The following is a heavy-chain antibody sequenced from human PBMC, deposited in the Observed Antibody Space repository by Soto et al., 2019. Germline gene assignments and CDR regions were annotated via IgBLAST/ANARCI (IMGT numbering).Heavy chain of an antibody. CDR3: ARDQDSGYAS. J-gene: IGHJ5*02. V-gene: IGHV3-33*01. Sequence: GGSLRLSCAASGFAFSVYGMHWVRQAPGKGLEWVAVIWNDGSNKFYADSVKGRFTISRDNSRNTVYLQMNTLRVEDTAVYYCARDQDSGYASWGQGTLVTVSS. D-gene: IGHD5-12*01. CDR1: GFAFSVYG. CDR2: IWNDGSNK.